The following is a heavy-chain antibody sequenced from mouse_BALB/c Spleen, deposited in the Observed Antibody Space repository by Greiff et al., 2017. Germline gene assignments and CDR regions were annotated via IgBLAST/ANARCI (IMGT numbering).Heavy chain of an antibody. CDR1: GYSITSDYA. CDR3: ARGGLYDGYYGYYAMDY. V-gene: IGHV3-2*02. CDR2: ISYSGST. J-gene: IGHJ4*01. Sequence: EVMLVESGPGLVKPSQSLSLTCTVTGYSITSDYAWNWIRQFPGNKLEWMGYISYSGSTSYNPSLKSRISITRDPSKNQFFLQLNSVTTEDTATYYCARGGLYDGYYGYYAMDYWGQGTSVTVSS. D-gene: IGHD2-3*01.